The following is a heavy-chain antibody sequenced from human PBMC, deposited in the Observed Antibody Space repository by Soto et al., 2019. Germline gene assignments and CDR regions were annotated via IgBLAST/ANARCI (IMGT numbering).Heavy chain of an antibody. D-gene: IGHD2-2*02. Sequence: QVQLQESGPGLVKPSETLSLTCTVSGGSISSYYWSWIRQPPGKGLEWIGYIYYSGRTNYNPSLKSRVTISVDTSKNRSSLKLSSVTAADTAVYYCARGYCSSTICYIWDNWFDPWGQGTLVTVSS. J-gene: IGHJ5*02. CDR1: GGSISSYY. V-gene: IGHV4-59*01. CDR3: ARGYCSSTICYIWDNWFDP. CDR2: IYYSGRT.